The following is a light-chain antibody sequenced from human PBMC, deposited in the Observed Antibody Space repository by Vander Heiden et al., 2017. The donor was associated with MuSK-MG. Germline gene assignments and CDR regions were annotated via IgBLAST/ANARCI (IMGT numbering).Light chain of an antibody. Sequence: DIQMSQSPSSLSASVGDRVTITCRASQVISNYLTWYQQKPGKAPKLLIYDASSLERGVPSRFSGSGSGTDFTLTISSLQPEDVAAYYCQQENNYPFTFGRRTKVDI. CDR2: DAS. J-gene: IGKJ3*01. V-gene: IGKV1-16*01. CDR3: QQENNYPFT. CDR1: QVISNY.